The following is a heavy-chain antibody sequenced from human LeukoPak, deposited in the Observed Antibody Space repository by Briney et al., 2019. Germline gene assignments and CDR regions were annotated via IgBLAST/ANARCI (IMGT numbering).Heavy chain of an antibody. Sequence: GGSLRLSCAASGFTFDDYTMHWVRQAPGKGLEWVSLISWDGGSTYYADSVKGRFTISRDNSKNSLYLQMNSLRTEDTALYYCAIIAAAGRREDFDYWGQGTLVTVSS. CDR2: ISWDGGST. CDR3: AIIAAAGRREDFDY. V-gene: IGHV3-43*01. CDR1: GFTFDDYT. D-gene: IGHD6-13*01. J-gene: IGHJ4*02.